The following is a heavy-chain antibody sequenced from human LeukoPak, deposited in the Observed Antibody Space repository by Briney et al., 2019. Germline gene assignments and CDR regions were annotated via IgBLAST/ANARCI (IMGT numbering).Heavy chain of an antibody. CDR1: GFTVSSNY. CDR2: ISSGGRT. V-gene: IGHV3-53*01. CDR3: AREYRHFYCSSTSCYSSSWFDP. D-gene: IGHD2-2*02. Sequence: GGSLRLSCAASGFTVSSNYMSWVRQAPGKGLEWVSVISSGGRTYYADSVKGRFTISRDNSKNTLYLQMNSLRAEDTAVYYCAREYRHFYCSSTSCYSSSWFDPWGQGTLVTVSS. J-gene: IGHJ5*02.